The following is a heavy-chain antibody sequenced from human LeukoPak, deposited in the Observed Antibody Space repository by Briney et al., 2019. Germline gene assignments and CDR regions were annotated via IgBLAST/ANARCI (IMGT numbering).Heavy chain of an antibody. CDR1: GFTVSSNY. J-gene: IGHJ4*02. V-gene: IGHV3-66*01. Sequence: GGSLRLSCAASGFTVSSNYMSWVRQAPGKGLEWVSLIYSGGSTYYADSVKDRFTISRDNSKNTLYLQMNSLRADDTAVYYCARVTDGDYPDYWGQGTLVTVSS. CDR3: ARVTDGDYPDY. D-gene: IGHD4-17*01. CDR2: IYSGGST.